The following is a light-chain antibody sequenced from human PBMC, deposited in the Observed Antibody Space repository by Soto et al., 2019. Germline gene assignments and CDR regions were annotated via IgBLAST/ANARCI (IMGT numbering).Light chain of an antibody. CDR1: SGSIASNY. Sequence: NFMLTQPHSVSESPGKTVTISCTRSSGSIASNYVQWYQQRPGSAPTTVIYEDNQRPSGVPDRFSGSIDSSPNSASLTISGLKTEDEADYYCQSYDSSNHRVFGGGTKLTVL. CDR2: EDN. V-gene: IGLV6-57*04. CDR3: QSYDSSNHRV. J-gene: IGLJ3*02.